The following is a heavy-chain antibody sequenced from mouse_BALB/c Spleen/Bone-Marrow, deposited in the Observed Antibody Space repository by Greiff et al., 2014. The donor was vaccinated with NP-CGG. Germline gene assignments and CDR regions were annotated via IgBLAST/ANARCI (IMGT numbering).Heavy chain of an antibody. J-gene: IGHJ2*01. CDR1: GYAFSTYW. CDR3: ARVGFSFDY. V-gene: IGHV1-80*01. Sequence: QVQLQQSGVELVRPGSSVKISCKASGYAFSTYWMNWVKQRPGQGLEWIGQIYPGDGDTNYNEKFKGKATLTADKSSSTASIQLSSLTSEDSAVYFCARVGFSFDYWGQGTTLTVSS. D-gene: IGHD3-1*01. CDR2: IYPGDGDT.